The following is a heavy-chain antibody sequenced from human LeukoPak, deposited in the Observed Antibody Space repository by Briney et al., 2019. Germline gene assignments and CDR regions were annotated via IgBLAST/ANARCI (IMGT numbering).Heavy chain of an antibody. CDR1: GYTFTSYY. CDR3: TRNADSGLDY. J-gene: IGHJ4*02. V-gene: IGHV1-46*03. CDR2: TNPSGGST. Sequence: ASVKVSCKASGYTFTSYYMHWVRQAPGQGLEWMGFTNPSGGSTSYAQKFQGRVTMTRDTSTSTVYMELTSLRSEDTAMYYCTRNADSGLDYWGQGTLVTVSS. D-gene: IGHD3-10*01.